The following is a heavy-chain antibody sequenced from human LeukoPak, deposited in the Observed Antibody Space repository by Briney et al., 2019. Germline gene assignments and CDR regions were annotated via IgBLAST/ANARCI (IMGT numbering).Heavy chain of an antibody. CDR3: ARAGVLRFLEWLLTSPYYYYGMDV. J-gene: IGHJ6*02. CDR2: IYYSGST. D-gene: IGHD3-3*01. V-gene: IGHV4-31*03. CDR1: GGSISSGGYY. Sequence: SETLSLTCTVSGGSISSGGYYWSWIRQHPGKGLECIGYIYYSGSTNYNPSLKSRVTISVDTSKNQFSLKLSSVTAADTAVYDCARAGVLRFLEWLLTSPYYYYGMDVWGQGSTVTVSS.